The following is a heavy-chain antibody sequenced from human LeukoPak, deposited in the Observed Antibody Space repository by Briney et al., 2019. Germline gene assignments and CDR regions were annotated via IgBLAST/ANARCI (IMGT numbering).Heavy chain of an antibody. V-gene: IGHV5-10-1*01. CDR2: IDPSDSYT. Sequence: GESLKISCKGSGYSFTNYWINWVRQMPGKGLEWMGKIDPSDSYTNCSPSFQGHVTISAVKSISTAYLQWSSLKASDTAMYYCATSLSGAFYIWGQGTVVTVSS. CDR3: ATSLSGAFYI. CDR1: GYSFTNYW. D-gene: IGHD3-10*01. J-gene: IGHJ3*02.